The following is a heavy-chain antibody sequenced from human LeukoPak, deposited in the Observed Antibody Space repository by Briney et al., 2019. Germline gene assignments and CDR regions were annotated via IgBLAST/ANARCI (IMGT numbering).Heavy chain of an antibody. Sequence: SVKVSCKASGGTFSSYAISWVRQAPGQGLEWMGRIIPILGIANYAQKFQGRVTITADKSTSTAYMELSSLRSEDTAVYYCARARGGGPGVNYYYYGMDVWGQGTTVTVSS. D-gene: IGHD2-15*01. CDR1: GGTFSSYA. J-gene: IGHJ6*02. CDR3: ARARGGGPGVNYYYYGMDV. CDR2: IIPILGIA. V-gene: IGHV1-69*04.